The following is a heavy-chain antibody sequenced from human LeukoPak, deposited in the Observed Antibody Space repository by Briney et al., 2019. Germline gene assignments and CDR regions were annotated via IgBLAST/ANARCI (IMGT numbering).Heavy chain of an antibody. CDR1: GGSISIYY. CDR2: IYYSGST. J-gene: IGHJ6*03. V-gene: IGHV4-59*01. CDR3: ARAHMITSYYYYYYMDV. D-gene: IGHD3-16*01. Sequence: TLSLTFTFSGGSISIYYWSWIRQPPGQGLEWVGYIYYSGSTNYNPSLKSRVTISVDTSKNQFSLKLSSVTAADTAVYYCARAHMITSYYYYYYMDVWGKGTTVTVSS.